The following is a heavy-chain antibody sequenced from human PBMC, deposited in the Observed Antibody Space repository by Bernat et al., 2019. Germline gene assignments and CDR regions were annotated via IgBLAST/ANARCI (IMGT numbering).Heavy chain of an antibody. V-gene: IGHV4-61*01. CDR2: VSYRGST. D-gene: IGHD1-26*01. J-gene: IGHJ2*01. Sequence: HVQLQESGPGLVKPSETLSFTCTVSGDSVNSGSCYWSWIRQPPGTGLEWIGYVSYRGSTNYNPSLKHRVTISADTSKNQFSLKLGSVTAADTAVYYCTRDNGRVGAAWYFDLWGRGTLVSVSS. CDR1: GDSVNSGSCY. CDR3: TRDNGRVGAAWYFDL.